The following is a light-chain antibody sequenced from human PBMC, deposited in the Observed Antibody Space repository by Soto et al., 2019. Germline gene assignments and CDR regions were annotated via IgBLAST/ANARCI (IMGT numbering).Light chain of an antibody. J-gene: IGLJ3*02. Sequence: QSVLTQPASVSGSPGQSITIFCSGTSSDVGAYKFVSWYRHHPGKAPQVMIYEVSNRPSGVSNRFSGSKSGNTASLTISGLQPEDEGDYYCSSYTSTSTLWVFGGGTKLTVL. V-gene: IGLV2-14*01. CDR2: EVS. CDR1: SSDVGAYKF. CDR3: SSYTSTSTLWV.